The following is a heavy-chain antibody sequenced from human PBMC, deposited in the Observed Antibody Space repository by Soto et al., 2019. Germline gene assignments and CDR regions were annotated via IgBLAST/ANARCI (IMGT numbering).Heavy chain of an antibody. J-gene: IGHJ4*02. CDR3: ARDLLSREATVTTASGY. CDR2: ISGSSGAI. CDR1: GFTFRSYS. V-gene: IGHV3-48*01. Sequence: GGSLRLSCVASGFTFRSYSMNWVRQAPGKGLEWVSYISGSSGAIYYTDSVKGRFTISRDNAKNSLYLQMNSLRAEDTAMYYCARDLLSREATVTTASGYWGQGTLVTVSS. D-gene: IGHD4-17*01.